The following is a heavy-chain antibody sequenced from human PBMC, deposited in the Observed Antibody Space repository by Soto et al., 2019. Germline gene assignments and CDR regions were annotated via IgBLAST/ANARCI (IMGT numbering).Heavy chain of an antibody. CDR1: GFTFSSYS. CDR2: ISSSSYI. V-gene: IGHV3-21*01. Sequence: GGSLRLSCAASGFTFSSYSMNWVRQAPGKGLEWVSSISSSSYIYYADSVKGRFTISRDNAKNSLYLQMNSLRAEDTAVYYCASRAAAGTNVYYYYMDVWGKGTTVTVSS. D-gene: IGHD6-13*01. CDR3: ASRAAAGTNVYYYYMDV. J-gene: IGHJ6*03.